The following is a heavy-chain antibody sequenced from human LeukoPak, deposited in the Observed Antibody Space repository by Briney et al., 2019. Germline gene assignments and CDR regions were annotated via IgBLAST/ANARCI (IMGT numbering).Heavy chain of an antibody. J-gene: IGHJ3*02. CDR2: IYPGDSDT. D-gene: IGHD3-10*01. CDR1: GYNFTNYW. Sequence: GESLKISCTGSGYNFTNYWIGWVRQMPGKGLECMGIIYPGDSDTRYSPSFQGQVTISADKSISTAYLQWSSLKASDTAMYYCARRIWFGEHYAFDIWGQGTMVTVSS. V-gene: IGHV5-51*01. CDR3: ARRIWFGEHYAFDI.